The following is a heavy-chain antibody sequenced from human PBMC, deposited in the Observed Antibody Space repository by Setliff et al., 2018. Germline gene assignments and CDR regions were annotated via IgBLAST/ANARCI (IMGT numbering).Heavy chain of an antibody. CDR1: GGTFSSYA. D-gene: IGHD3-10*01. CDR2: IIPILGIA. J-gene: IGHJ3*02. V-gene: IGHV1-69*10. Sequence: GASVKVSCKASGGTFSSYAISWVRQAPGQGLEWMGGIIPILGIANYAQKFQGRVTITADKSTSTAYMELSSLRSEDTAVYYCARVYYGSGSYLGAFDIWSQGIMVTVSS. CDR3: ARVYYGSGSYLGAFDI.